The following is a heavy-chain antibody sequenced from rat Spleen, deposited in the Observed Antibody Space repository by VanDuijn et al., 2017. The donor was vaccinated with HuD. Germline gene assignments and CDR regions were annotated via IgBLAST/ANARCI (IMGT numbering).Heavy chain of an antibody. Sequence: EVQLVESDGGLVQPGRSLKLSCAASGFTFSNYYMAWVRQAPTKGLEWVAYISTGGGSTYYRDSVKGRFTISRDNAKSTLYLQMDSLRSEDTATYYCGRGRDWFAYWGQGTLVTVSS. CDR2: ISTGGGST. D-gene: IGHD4-3*01. CDR1: GFTFSNYY. CDR3: GRGRDWFAY. J-gene: IGHJ3*01. V-gene: IGHV5-27*01.